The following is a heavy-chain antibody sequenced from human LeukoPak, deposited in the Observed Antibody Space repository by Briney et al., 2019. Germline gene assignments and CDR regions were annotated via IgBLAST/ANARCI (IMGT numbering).Heavy chain of an antibody. CDR3: ARWALDILTGSSKYYFDY. CDR1: GGSFSGYY. J-gene: IGHJ4*02. D-gene: IGHD3-9*01. CDR2: INHSGST. Sequence: PSETLSLTCAVYGGSFSGYYWSWIRQPPGKGLEWIGEINHSGSTNYNPSLKSRVTISVDTSKNQFSLKLSSVTAADTAVYYCARWALDILTGSSKYYFDYWGQGTLVIVSS. V-gene: IGHV4-34*01.